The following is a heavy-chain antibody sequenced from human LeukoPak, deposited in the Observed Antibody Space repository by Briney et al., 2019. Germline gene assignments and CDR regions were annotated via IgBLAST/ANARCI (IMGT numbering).Heavy chain of an antibody. D-gene: IGHD3-16*02. V-gene: IGHV1-2*02. CDR1: GYTFTGYY. CDR2: INPNSGGT. CDR3: ARYDYVWGSYPN. Sequence: ASEKVSCKASGYTFTGYYMHWARQAPGQGLEWMGWINPNSGGTNYAQKFQGRVTMTRDTSISTAYMELSRLRSDDTAVYSCARYDYVWGSYPNWGQGTLVTVSS. J-gene: IGHJ4*02.